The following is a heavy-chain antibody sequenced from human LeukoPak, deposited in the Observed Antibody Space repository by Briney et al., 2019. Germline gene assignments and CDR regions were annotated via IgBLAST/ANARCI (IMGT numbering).Heavy chain of an antibody. V-gene: IGHV3-64*04. CDR3: ATWTGITPY. J-gene: IGHJ4*02. CDR1: GLTFSDSA. CDR2: ISTNGVTT. D-gene: IGHD1-20*01. Sequence: GGSLRLSCAASGLTFSDSAVHWVRQAPGKGLEYVSAISTNGVTTYYADSVKGRFTISRDNAKNSLFLQMNSLRVEDTAVYYCATWTGITPYWGQGTLVTVSS.